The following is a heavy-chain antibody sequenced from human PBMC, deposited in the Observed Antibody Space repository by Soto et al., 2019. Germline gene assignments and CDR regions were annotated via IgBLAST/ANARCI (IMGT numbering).Heavy chain of an antibody. J-gene: IGHJ4*02. V-gene: IGHV3-23*01. CDR1: GFTFSSYA. CDR2: ISGSGGST. Sequence: SGGSLRLSCAASGFTFSSYAMSWVRQAPGKGLEWVSAISGSGGSTYYADSVKGRFTISSDNSKNTLYLQMNSLRAEDTAVYYCAKGTRVTIFARYYFDYWGQGTLVTVSS. CDR3: AKGTRVTIFARYYFDY. D-gene: IGHD3-3*01.